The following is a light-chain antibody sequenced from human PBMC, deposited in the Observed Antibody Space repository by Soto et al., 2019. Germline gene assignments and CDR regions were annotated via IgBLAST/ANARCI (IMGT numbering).Light chain of an antibody. CDR3: QQYNSHRRA. V-gene: IGKV1-5*01. CDR2: DAS. CDR1: QSIGRF. J-gene: IGKJ1*01. Sequence: DIQMTQSPSTLSASVGDRVTITCRASQSIGRFLAWYQHQPGKAPKLLIYDASTLASGVPSRFSGTGSGTEFTFSITSLQPEDFGTYYCQQYNSHRRAFGQGTKVDIK.